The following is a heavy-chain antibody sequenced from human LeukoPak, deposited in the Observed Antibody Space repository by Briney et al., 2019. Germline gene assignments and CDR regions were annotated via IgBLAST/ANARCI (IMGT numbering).Heavy chain of an antibody. CDR1: GGSFSGYY. Sequence: SETLSLTCAVYGGSFSGYYWSWIRQPPGKGLEWIGEINHSGSTNYNPSLKSRVTISVDTSKNQFSLKLSSVTAADTAVYYCARSQILTGRTFGYWGQGTLVTVSS. CDR2: INHSGST. CDR3: ARSQILTGRTFGY. V-gene: IGHV4-34*01. J-gene: IGHJ4*02. D-gene: IGHD3-9*01.